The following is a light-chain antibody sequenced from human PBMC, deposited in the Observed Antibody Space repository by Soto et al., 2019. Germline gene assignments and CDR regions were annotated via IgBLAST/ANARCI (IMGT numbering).Light chain of an antibody. Sequence: GDRVTITCRASQSISSYLNWYQQKPGKAPKLLIYAASSLQSGVPSRFSGSGSGTDFTLTISSLQPEDFATYYCQQYYSYPLTFGGGTKVDIK. CDR2: AAS. CDR1: QSISSY. J-gene: IGKJ4*01. V-gene: IGKV1-39*01. CDR3: QQYYSYPLT.